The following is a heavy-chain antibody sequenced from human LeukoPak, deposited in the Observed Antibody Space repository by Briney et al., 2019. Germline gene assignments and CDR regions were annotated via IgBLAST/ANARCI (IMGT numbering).Heavy chain of an antibody. J-gene: IGHJ4*02. CDR2: IKQDGSEK. CDR3: ARSVGAFSFDY. D-gene: IGHD1-26*01. V-gene: IGHV3-7*03. Sequence: GGSLRLSCAASGFTFSNAWMSWVRQAPGKGLEWVANIKQDGSEKYYVDSVKGRFTISRDNAKNSLYLQMNSLRVEDTAVYYCARSVGAFSFDYWGQGTLVTVSS. CDR1: GFTFSNAW.